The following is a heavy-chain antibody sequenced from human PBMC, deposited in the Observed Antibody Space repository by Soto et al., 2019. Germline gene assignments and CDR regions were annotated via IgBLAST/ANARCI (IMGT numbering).Heavy chain of an antibody. CDR2: MNPNSGGS. D-gene: IGHD1-1*01. J-gene: IGHJ3*01. CDR1: GYNFIAQN. CDR3: ARERHLNAPSDAGDL. V-gene: IGHV1-2*02. Sequence: QVHLVQSGAEVKKPGASVKVSCMASGYNFIAQNIHWVRQAPGLGLEWMGKMNPNSGGSDYAQESQGRVTVTRDTFISTVYMELTSVKSDDTDVYYCARERHLNAPSDAGDLWGQGTMVIVSS.